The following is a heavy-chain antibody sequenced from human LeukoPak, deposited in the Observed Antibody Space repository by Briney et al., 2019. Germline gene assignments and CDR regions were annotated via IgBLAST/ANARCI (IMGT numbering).Heavy chain of an antibody. D-gene: IGHD6-13*01. CDR3: ARLVLSYRYSSSWYYFDY. V-gene: IGHV3-7*01. J-gene: IGHJ4*02. Sequence: GGSLRLSCAASGFTFSSYWMSWVRQAPGKGLEWVANIKQDGSEKYYVDSVKGRFTISRDNAKNSLYLQMNSLRAEDTAVYYCARLVLSYRYSSSWYYFDYWGQGTLVTVSS. CDR2: IKQDGSEK. CDR1: GFTFSSYW.